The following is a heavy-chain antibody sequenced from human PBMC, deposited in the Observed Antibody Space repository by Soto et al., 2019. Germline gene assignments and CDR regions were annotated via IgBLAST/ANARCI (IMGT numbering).Heavy chain of an antibody. J-gene: IGHJ4*02. CDR3: ARDRRHSGYDYVDY. D-gene: IGHD5-12*01. CDR2: ISAYNGNT. Sequence: GASVKVSCKASGYTFTSYGISWVRQAPGQGLEWMGWISAYNGNTNYAQKLQGRVTMTTDTSTSTAYMGLRSLRSDDTAVYYCARDRRHSGYDYVDYWGQGTLVTVSS. V-gene: IGHV1-18*01. CDR1: GYTFTSYG.